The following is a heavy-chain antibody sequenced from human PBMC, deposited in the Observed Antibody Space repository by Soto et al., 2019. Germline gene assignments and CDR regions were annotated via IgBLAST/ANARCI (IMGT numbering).Heavy chain of an antibody. D-gene: IGHD3-9*01. CDR3: AREDPFAALTEEPHFDS. J-gene: IGHJ4*02. Sequence: GGSLRLSCAASGFTFSISSMSWVRQAPGKGLEWVSAISGSGDSTWYAESFKGRFTISRDNSKNTLYLLMNSLRADDTAVYYCAREDPFAALTEEPHFDSWGQGT. CDR2: ISGSGDST. CDR1: GFTFSISS. V-gene: IGHV3-23*01.